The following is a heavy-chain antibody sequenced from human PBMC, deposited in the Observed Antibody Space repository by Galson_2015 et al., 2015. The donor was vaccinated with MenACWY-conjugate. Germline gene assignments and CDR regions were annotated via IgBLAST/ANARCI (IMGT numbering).Heavy chain of an antibody. D-gene: IGHD2-15*01. CDR2: ISGSGGST. CDR3: AKGRACRGGSFVVDY. J-gene: IGHJ4*01. CDR1: GFTFSSYA. V-gene: IGHV3-23*01. Sequence: SLRLSCAASGFTFSSYAMSWVRQAPGKGLEWVSAISGSGGSTYYADSVKGRFTISRDNSKNTLYLQMNSLRAEDTAVYYCAKGRACRGGSFVVDYWGHGTLVTVSS.